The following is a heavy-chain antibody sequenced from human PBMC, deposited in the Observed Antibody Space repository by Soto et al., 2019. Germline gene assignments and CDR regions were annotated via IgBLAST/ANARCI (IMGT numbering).Heavy chain of an antibody. D-gene: IGHD2-2*01. Sequence: ASVKVSCKTSGYTFTSDDMHWVRQAPGQGLGWRGIINPSGGSTSYAQKFQGRVTMTRDTSTSTVYMELSSLRSEDTAVYYCGSLLGYCSSTGCYWGFDPWGQGTLVTVSS. CDR2: INPSGGST. CDR1: GYTFTSDD. CDR3: GSLLGYCSSTGCYWGFDP. V-gene: IGHV1-46*01. J-gene: IGHJ5*02.